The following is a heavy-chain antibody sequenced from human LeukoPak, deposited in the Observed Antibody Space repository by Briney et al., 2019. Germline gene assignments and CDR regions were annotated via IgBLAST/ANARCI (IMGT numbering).Heavy chain of an antibody. J-gene: IGHJ4*02. V-gene: IGHV3-33*01. CDR1: GFTFSSYG. Sequence: GRSLRLSCAASGFTFSSYGMHWVRQAPGKGLEWVAVIWYDGSKKYYAVSVKGRFTISRDNSKNTLYLQMNSLRAEDTAVYYCARDQAGYFDYWGQGTLVTVSS. D-gene: IGHD6-13*01. CDR3: ARDQAGYFDY. CDR2: IWYDGSKK.